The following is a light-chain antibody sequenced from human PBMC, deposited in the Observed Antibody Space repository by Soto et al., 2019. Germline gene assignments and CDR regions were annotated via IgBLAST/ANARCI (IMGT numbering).Light chain of an antibody. CDR2: GAY. CDR1: QSVTTN. V-gene: IGKV3-15*01. J-gene: IGKJ2*01. Sequence: ETVMTQSPASLSVSPGERATLSCRASQSVTTNLAWYQQKPGQAPRLLIYGAYTRATGIPARFSGSGSGTEFTLTISSLQSEDFAVYYCQQYNNWPLYTFGQGTKVEIK. CDR3: QQYNNWPLYT.